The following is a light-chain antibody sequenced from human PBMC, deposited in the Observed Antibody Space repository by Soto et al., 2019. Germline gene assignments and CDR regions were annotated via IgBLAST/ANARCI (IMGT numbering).Light chain of an antibody. V-gene: IGKV3-15*01. J-gene: IGKJ1*01. CDR3: QQNNNWPPWT. CDR2: GAS. CDR1: QSVSSN. Sequence: EIVMTQSPATLSVSPGERATLSCRASQSVSSNIAWYQQKPGQAPRLLIYGASTRATGIPARFSGSGSGTEFTLTISSLQSEDFAVYYCQQNNNWPPWTFGQGTKVDIK.